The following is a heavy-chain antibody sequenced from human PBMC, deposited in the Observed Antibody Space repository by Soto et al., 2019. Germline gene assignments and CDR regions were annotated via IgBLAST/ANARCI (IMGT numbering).Heavy chain of an antibody. Sequence: QAQLVQSGAEVKKPGASVKVSCKASGYTFYSHSISWVRQAPGQGPEWMGRISADNGNTKYAQKFRGRVTMATDTSTSTVYMELRNLRSDDTAVYYCARCIQQDYYYGMDVWGQGTTVTVSS. D-gene: IGHD5-18*01. CDR3: ARCIQQDYYYGMDV. J-gene: IGHJ6*02. V-gene: IGHV1-18*01. CDR1: GYTFYSHS. CDR2: ISADNGNT.